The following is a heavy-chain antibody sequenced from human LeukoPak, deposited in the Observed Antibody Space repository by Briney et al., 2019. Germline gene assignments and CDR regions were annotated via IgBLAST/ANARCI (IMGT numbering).Heavy chain of an antibody. V-gene: IGHV1-18*01. D-gene: IGHD4-17*01. CDR1: GYTFTSYG. CDR3: ARDLRRVAGTTGFSPFDY. CDR2: ISAYNGNT. Sequence: ASVKVSCKASGYTFTSYGISWARQAPGQGLEWMGWISAYNGNTNYAQKLQGRVTMTTDTSTSTAYMELRSLRSDDTAVYYCARDLRRVAGTTGFSPFDYWGQGTLVTVSS. J-gene: IGHJ4*02.